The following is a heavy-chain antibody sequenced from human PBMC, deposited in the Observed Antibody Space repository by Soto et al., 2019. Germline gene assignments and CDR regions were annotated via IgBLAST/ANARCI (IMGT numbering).Heavy chain of an antibody. J-gene: IGHJ6*02. CDR2: IKQDGSEK. Sequence: GGSLRLSCAASGFTFSSYWMSWVRQAPGKGLEWVANIKQDGSEKYYVDSVKGRFTISRDNAKNSLYLQMNSLRAEDTAVYYCARDCSGTSCYYYYGMDVWGQGTTVTVSS. V-gene: IGHV3-7*01. CDR1: GFTFSSYW. D-gene: IGHD2-2*01. CDR3: ARDCSGTSCYYYYGMDV.